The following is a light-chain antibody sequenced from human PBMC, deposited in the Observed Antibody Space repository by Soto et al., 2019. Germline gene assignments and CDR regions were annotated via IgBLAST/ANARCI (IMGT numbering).Light chain of an antibody. CDR1: QSVRSN. Sequence: EIVRTQSQATWPVSPGGGATLSSRASQSVRSNLAWYQQSPGQAPRPLIYGASTRATGIPTRFSGSGSGTEFTLTISSLQSEDFAVYYCQQYTNWRTFGQGTKVEIK. V-gene: IGKV3-15*01. J-gene: IGKJ1*01. CDR2: GAS. CDR3: QQYTNWRT.